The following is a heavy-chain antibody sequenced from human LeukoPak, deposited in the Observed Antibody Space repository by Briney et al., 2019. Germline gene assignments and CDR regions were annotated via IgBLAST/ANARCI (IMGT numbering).Heavy chain of an antibody. CDR2: INHSGST. CDR3: ARGRTDIVVVVAAPALDY. Sequence: PSDTLSLTCAVYGGSFSGYYWSWIRQPPGKGLEWIGEINHSGSTNYNPSLKSRVTISVDTSKNQFSLKLSSVTAADTAVYYCARGRTDIVVVVAAPALDYWGQGTLVTVSS. CDR1: GGSFSGYY. J-gene: IGHJ4*02. D-gene: IGHD2-15*01. V-gene: IGHV4-34*01.